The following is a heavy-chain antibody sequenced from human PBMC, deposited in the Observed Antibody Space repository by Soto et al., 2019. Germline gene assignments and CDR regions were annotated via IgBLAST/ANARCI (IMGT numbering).Heavy chain of an antibody. CDR3: ARLAVRIDY. Sequence: QLQLQESGPGLVKPSETLSRTCTVSGGSISSSSFYWGWIRQPPGKGREWIGSIYYSGSTYYNPSLKSRVTISVDTSKNQFSLKLSSVTAADTAVYYCARLAVRIDYWGQGTLVTVSS. V-gene: IGHV4-39*01. CDR1: GGSISSSSFY. D-gene: IGHD4-17*01. CDR2: IYYSGST. J-gene: IGHJ4*02.